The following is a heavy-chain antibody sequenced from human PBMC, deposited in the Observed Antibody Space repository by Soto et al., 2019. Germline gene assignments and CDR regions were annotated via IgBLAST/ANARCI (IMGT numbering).Heavy chain of an antibody. CDR1: GFTFSRYG. CDR2: ISSSTSYV. V-gene: IGHV3-21*06. D-gene: IGHD2-2*01. J-gene: IGHJ5*01. Sequence: GGSLRLSCAASGFTFSRYGMNWLRQAPGKGLEWVTSISSSTSYVYYADSVKGRFSTSRDNAKNILYLEMYGLRTEDTAVYYCARDPSEGRVGNWFESWGQGTLVTVSS. CDR3: ARDPSEGRVGNWFES.